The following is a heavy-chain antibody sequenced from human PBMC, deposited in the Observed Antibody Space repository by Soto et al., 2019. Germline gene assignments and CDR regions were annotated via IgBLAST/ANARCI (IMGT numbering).Heavy chain of an antibody. CDR3: ARERREKIHDGYDIDY. V-gene: IGHV4-4*07. Sequence: SETLSLTCTVSGDSISDYYWSWIRQPAGKGLEWIGRIYTTGGTDYNPSLKSRVTISIDISKNQFSLKVTSMTAADTAVYYCARERREKIHDGYDIDYWGQGTLVTVSS. CDR2: IYTTGGT. J-gene: IGHJ4*02. D-gene: IGHD5-12*01. CDR1: GDSISDYY.